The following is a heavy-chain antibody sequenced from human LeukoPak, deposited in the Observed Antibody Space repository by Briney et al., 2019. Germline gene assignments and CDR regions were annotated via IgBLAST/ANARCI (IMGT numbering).Heavy chain of an antibody. CDR1: GFTFSSYW. V-gene: IGHV3-7*01. CDR3: ARDYLYCGGDCYFYFDY. J-gene: IGHJ4*02. CDR2: IKQDGSEK. Sequence: PGGSLRLSCAASGFTFSSYWMSWVRQAPGKGLEWVANIKQDGSEKYYVDSVKGRFTISRDNAKNSLYLQMNSLRAEDTAVYYCARDYLYCGGDCYFYFDYWGQGTLVTVSS. D-gene: IGHD2-21*02.